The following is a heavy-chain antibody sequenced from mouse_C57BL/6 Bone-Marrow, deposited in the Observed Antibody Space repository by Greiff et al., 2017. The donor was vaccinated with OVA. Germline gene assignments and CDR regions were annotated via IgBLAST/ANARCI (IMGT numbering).Heavy chain of an antibody. CDR2: LYPRSGNT. CDR3: ARDYGNYLAWFAY. D-gene: IGHD2-1*01. Sequence: QVQLKESGAELARPGASVKLSCKASGYTFTSYGISWVKQRTGQGLEWIGELYPRSGNTYYNEKFKGKATLTADKSSSTAYMELRSLISEDSALDCCARDYGNYLAWFAYWGQGTLVTVAA. V-gene: IGHV1-81*01. CDR1: GYTFTSYG. J-gene: IGHJ3*01.